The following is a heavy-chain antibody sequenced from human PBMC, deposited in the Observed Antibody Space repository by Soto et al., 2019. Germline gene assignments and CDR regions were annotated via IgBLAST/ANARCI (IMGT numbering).Heavy chain of an antibody. J-gene: IGHJ4*02. CDR1: GFTFSSYA. V-gene: IGHV3-30-3*01. CDR2: ISYDGSNK. D-gene: IGHD3-22*01. CDR3: AREIGYYDSSGYYSEGSYFDY. Sequence: VQLVECGGGVVQPGRSLRLSCAASGFTFSSYAMHWVRQAPGKGLEWVAVISYDGSNKYYADSVKGRFTISRDNSKNTLYLQMNSLRAEDTAVYYCAREIGYYDSSGYYSEGSYFDYWGQGTLVTVSS.